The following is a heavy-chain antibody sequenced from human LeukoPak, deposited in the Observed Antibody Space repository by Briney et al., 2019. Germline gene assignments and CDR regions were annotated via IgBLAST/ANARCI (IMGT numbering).Heavy chain of an antibody. D-gene: IGHD3-22*01. CDR2: ISDSGGST. J-gene: IGHJ4*02. V-gene: IGHV3-23*01. CDR3: AKRGVVIRVILVGFHKEAYYFDS. CDR1: GITLSNYG. Sequence: GGSLTLSCAVSGITLSNYGMSWFRQPPGKGLEWVAGISDSGGSTNYADSVKGRFTISRDNPKKSMYLQMNSLRAEATAVYFCAKRGVVIRVILVGFHKEAYYFDSWGQGALVTVSS.